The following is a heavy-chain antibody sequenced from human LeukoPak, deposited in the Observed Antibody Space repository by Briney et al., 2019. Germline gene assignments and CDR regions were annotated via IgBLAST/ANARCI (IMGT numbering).Heavy chain of an antibody. Sequence: GASVKVSCKASGYTFTSYYIHLVRQAPGQGFEWMAIINPSDGSTTNSQRFQGRVTMTRDMSTSTVYMELRSLRSEDTAVYYCARSRWELLVYFDYWGQGTLVTVSS. D-gene: IGHD1-26*01. CDR3: ARSRWELLVYFDY. CDR2: INPSDGST. V-gene: IGHV1-46*01. CDR1: GYTFTSYY. J-gene: IGHJ4*02.